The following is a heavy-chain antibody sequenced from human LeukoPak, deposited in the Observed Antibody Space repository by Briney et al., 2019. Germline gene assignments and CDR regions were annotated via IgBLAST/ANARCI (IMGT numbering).Heavy chain of an antibody. CDR3: AKDQGLPGYYYYMGV. D-gene: IGHD5/OR15-5a*01. J-gene: IGHJ6*03. V-gene: IGHV3-74*01. CDR1: GFTFSNYW. CDR2: LNSDGSST. Sequence: PGGSLRLSCAASGFTFSNYWMHWVRQAPGKGLVWVSRLNSDGSSTNYADSVKGRFTISRDNAKNTLYLQMNSLRAEDTAVYYCAKDQGLPGYYYYMGVWGKGTTVTVSS.